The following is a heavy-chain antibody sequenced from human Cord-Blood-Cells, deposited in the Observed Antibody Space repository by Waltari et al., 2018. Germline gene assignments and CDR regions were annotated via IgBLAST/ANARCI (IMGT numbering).Heavy chain of an antibody. D-gene: IGHD3-22*01. CDR3: NSRSDSSGYYGVDI. V-gene: IGHV4-4*02. CDR2: IYHSGST. CDR1: GGAISRSNW. J-gene: IGHJ3*02. Sequence: QVQLQESGPGLVKPSGILSPTLSVSGGAISRSNWSSSVLQPPGKGLEWIGEIYHSGSTNYNPSLKSRVTISVDKSKNQFSLKLSSVTAADTAVYYCNSRSDSSGYYGVDIWGQGTMVTVSS.